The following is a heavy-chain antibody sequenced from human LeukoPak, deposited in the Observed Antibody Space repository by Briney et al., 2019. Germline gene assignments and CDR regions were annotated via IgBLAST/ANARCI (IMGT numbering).Heavy chain of an antibody. CDR2: ISSSSSYI. V-gene: IGHV3-21*01. D-gene: IGHD6-13*01. CDR3: AKDPQGSSSPFNYMDV. Sequence: GGSLRLSCAASGFIFSSYSMNWVRQAPGKGLEWVSSISSSSSYIYYADSVKGRFTISRDNAKNSLYLQMNSLRAEDTAVYYCAKDPQGSSSPFNYMDVWGKGTTVTVSS. J-gene: IGHJ6*03. CDR1: GFIFSSYS.